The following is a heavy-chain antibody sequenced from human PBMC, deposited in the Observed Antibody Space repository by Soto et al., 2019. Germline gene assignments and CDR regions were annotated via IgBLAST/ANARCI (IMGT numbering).Heavy chain of an antibody. CDR2: IYYSGST. CDR3: ARDCRYCSRGMDV. V-gene: IGHV4-31*03. Sequence: SETLSLTCTVSGGSISSGGYYWSWIRQHPGKGLEWIGYIYYSGSTYYNPSLKSRVTISVDTSKNQFSLKLSSVTAADTAVYYCARDCRYCSRGMDVWGKGTTVTVSS. D-gene: IGHD2-2*01. CDR1: GGSISSGGYY. J-gene: IGHJ6*03.